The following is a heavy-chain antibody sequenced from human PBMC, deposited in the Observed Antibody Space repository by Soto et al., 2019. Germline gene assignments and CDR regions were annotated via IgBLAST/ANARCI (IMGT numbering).Heavy chain of an antibody. V-gene: IGHV3-11*01. J-gene: IGHJ6*02. CDR3: ARAPYSSGWYDYYYVMDV. Sequence: QVQLVESGGGLVKPGGSLRLSCAASGFTFSDYYMSWIRQAPGKGLEWVSYITSGSTIYYADSVKGRFTISRDNAKNSLYLQMNSLRAEDTAVYYCARAPYSSGWYDYYYVMDVWGQGTTVTVSS. D-gene: IGHD6-19*01. CDR1: GFTFSDYY. CDR2: ITSGSTI.